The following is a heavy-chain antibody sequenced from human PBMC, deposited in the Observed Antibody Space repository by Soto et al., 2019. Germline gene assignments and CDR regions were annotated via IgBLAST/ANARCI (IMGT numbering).Heavy chain of an antibody. J-gene: IGHJ5*02. CDR2: ISGSGGSR. CDR3: AKVMVKNSFDQ. CDR1: GFTFSSYA. Sequence: PGGSLRLSCAASGFTFSSYAMSWVRQAPGKGLEWVSLISGSGGSRYYADSVKGRFTISRDNSKNTLYLQMNSLRADDTAGYYCAKVMVKNSFDQWGQGTMVTVS. V-gene: IGHV3-23*01. D-gene: IGHD5-18*01.